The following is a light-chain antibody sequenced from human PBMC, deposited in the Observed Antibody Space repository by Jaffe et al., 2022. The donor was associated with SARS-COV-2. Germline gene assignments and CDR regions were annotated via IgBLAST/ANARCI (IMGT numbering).Light chain of an antibody. Sequence: QSALTQPASVSGSPGQSITISCTGTSSDVGSYNRVSWYQQHSGKAPKVMIYEDDKRPSGVSNRFSGSKSGNTASLTISGLQAEDEGDYYCCSYARSSTWVFGGGTKLTVL. CDR2: EDD. V-gene: IGLV2-23*01. J-gene: IGLJ3*02. CDR3: CSYARSSTWV. CDR1: SSDVGSYNR.